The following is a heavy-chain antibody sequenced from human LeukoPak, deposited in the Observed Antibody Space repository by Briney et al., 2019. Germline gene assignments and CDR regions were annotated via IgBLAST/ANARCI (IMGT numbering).Heavy chain of an antibody. CDR1: GFTFSSYW. CDR3: AREYRKVGPGAFDI. CDR2: INSDGSST. D-gene: IGHD1-14*01. J-gene: IGHJ3*02. V-gene: IGHV3-74*01. Sequence: GGSLRLSCAASGFTFSSYWMHWVRQAPGKGLVWVSRINSDGSSTNYADSVKGRFTISGDNAKNTLYLQMNSLRAEDTAVYYCAREYRKVGPGAFDIWGQGTMVTVSS.